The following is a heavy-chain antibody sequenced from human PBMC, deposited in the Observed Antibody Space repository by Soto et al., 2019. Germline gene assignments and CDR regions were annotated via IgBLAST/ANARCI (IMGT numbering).Heavy chain of an antibody. J-gene: IGHJ4*02. Sequence: QVQLVESGGGLVKPGGSLRLSCAASGYTFSDYYMSWIRQAPGKGLEWISYIDTSGTKTYYADSVKGRFTITRDNAKNSLYLEMNSLRDEDTAVYYCARHYDMWSGYLSPVDYWGQGTLVTVSS. CDR3: ARHYDMWSGYLSPVDY. CDR2: IDTSGTKT. V-gene: IGHV3-11*01. CDR1: GYTFSDYY. D-gene: IGHD3-3*01.